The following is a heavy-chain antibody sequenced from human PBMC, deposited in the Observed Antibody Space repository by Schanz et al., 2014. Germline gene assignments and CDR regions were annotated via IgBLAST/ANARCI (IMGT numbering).Heavy chain of an antibody. J-gene: IGHJ4*02. CDR2: IIPILGIA. D-gene: IGHD6-13*01. V-gene: IGHV1-69*02. Sequence: QVQLVQSGAEVKKPGSSVKVSCKASGGTFSTYTISWVRQAPGQGLEWMGRIIPILGIANYAQKFQDRVTITADKSTFTAYRDVSSLRSEDTTVYYCASSGAGYSSSWDFDYWGQGTLVTVSS. CDR1: GGTFSTYT. CDR3: ASSGAGYSSSWDFDY.